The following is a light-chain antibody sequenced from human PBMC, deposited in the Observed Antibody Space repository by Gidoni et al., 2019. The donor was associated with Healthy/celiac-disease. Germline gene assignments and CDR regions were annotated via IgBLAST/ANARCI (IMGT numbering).Light chain of an antibody. V-gene: IGLV1-47*01. J-gene: IGLJ2*01. CDR1: ISNIGSHY. Sequence: QSVLTQPPSASGTPGHRVTISCSGSISNIGSHYVYWYQQPPGTAPKLLIYRNNQRPSGVPDRFSGSKSGTSASLAISGLRSEDEADYYCAAWDDSLSGVVFGGGTKLTVL. CDR2: RNN. CDR3: AAWDDSLSGVV.